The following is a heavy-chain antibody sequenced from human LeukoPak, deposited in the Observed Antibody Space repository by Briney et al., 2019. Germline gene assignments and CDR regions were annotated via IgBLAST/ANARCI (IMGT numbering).Heavy chain of an antibody. CDR1: GGSISSYY. D-gene: IGHD6-19*01. J-gene: IGHJ5*02. V-gene: IGHV4-59*08. Sequence: SETLSLTCTVSGGSISSYYWSWIRQPPGKGLEWIGYIYYSGSTNYNPSLKSRVTISVDTSKNQFSLKLSSVTAADTAVYYCARGLAVAGDHLKYNWFDPWGQGTLVTVSS. CDR3: ARGLAVAGDHLKYNWFDP. CDR2: IYYSGST.